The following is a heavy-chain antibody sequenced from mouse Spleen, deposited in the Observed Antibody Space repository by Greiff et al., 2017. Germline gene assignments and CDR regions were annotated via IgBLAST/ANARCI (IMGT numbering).Heavy chain of an antibody. CDR2: IDPANGNT. J-gene: IGHJ3*01. V-gene: IGHV14-3*02. CDR3: ARQLGLRSWFAY. Sequence: EVKLQESGAELVKPGASVKLSCTASGFNIKDTYMHWVKQRPEQGLEWIGRIDPANGNTKYDPKFQGKATITADTSSNTAYLQLSSLTSEDSAVYYCARQLGLRSWFAYWGQGTLVTVSA. D-gene: IGHD3-1*01. CDR1: GFNIKDTY.